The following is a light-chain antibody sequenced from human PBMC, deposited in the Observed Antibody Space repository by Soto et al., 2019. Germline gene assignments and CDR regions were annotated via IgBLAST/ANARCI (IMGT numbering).Light chain of an antibody. Sequence: QSALTQPPSASGSPGQSVTISCTGTSTDVGGYNYVSWYQQHPGKAPKVLIYDVTQRPSGVPDRFSGSKSGNTASLTVSGLQAEDEADYYCTSYGGSTNLIFGGGTKLTVL. J-gene: IGLJ2*01. V-gene: IGLV2-8*01. CDR3: TSYGGSTNLI. CDR2: DVT. CDR1: STDVGGYNY.